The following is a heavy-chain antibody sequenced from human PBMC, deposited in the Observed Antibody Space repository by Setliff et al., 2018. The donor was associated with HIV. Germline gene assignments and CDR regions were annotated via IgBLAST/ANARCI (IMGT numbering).Heavy chain of an antibody. D-gene: IGHD6-13*01. CDR3: ARDIAAAGNAFDM. J-gene: IGHJ3*02. CDR1: GYTFTSHY. Sequence: GASVKVSCKASGYTFTSHYMHWVRQAPGQGLEWMGIINPSGGSTYYAQKFQGRVTMTRATSTTTVYMELTSLRSEDTAVYYCARDIAAAGNAFDMWGQGTMVTVSS. CDR2: INPSGGST. V-gene: IGHV1-46*01.